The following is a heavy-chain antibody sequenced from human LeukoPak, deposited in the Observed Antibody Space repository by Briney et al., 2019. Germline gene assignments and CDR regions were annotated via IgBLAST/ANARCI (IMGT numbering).Heavy chain of an antibody. J-gene: IGHJ4*02. CDR2: MNPKSGNT. V-gene: IGHV1-8*02. Sequence: GASVKVSCKASGYTFNSYDINWVRQATGQGLEWMGWMNPKSGNTGYAQKFQGRVTMTEDTSTDTAYMELSSLRSEDTAVYYCATDLLARDFLNIFDYWGQGTLVTVSS. D-gene: IGHD2/OR15-2a*01. CDR1: GYTFNSYD. CDR3: ATDLLARDFLNIFDY.